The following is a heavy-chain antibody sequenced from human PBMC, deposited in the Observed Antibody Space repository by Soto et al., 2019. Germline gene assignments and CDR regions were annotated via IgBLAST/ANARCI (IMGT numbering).Heavy chain of an antibody. D-gene: IGHD2-2*01. V-gene: IGHV4-31*03. J-gene: IGHJ5*02. CDR1: GGSISSGGYY. CDR2: IYYSGST. Sequence: PSETLSLTCTVSGGSISSGGYYWSWIRQHPGKGLEWIGYIYYSGSTYYNPSLKSRVTISVDTSKNQFSLKLSSVTAADTAVYYCARDFKSRNEVWFDPWGQGTLVTVSS. CDR3: ARDFKSRNEVWFDP.